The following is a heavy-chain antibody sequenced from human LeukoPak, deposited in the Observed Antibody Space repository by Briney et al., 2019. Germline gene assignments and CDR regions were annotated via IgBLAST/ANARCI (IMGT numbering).Heavy chain of an antibody. CDR1: GLTFSSYP. CDR3: AKDRIAVAGCNWFDP. J-gene: IGHJ5*02. D-gene: IGHD6-19*01. V-gene: IGHV3-23*01. CDR2: ISGSGGST. Sequence: GGSLRLSCAASGLTFSSYPMRWVRQAPGKGLEWASGISGSGGSTNYADSVKGRFTISRDNSRNTLYLQMNSLRAEDTAVYYCAKDRIAVAGCNWFDPWGQGTLVTVSS.